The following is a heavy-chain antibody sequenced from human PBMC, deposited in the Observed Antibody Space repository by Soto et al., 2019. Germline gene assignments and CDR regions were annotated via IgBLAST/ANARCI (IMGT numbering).Heavy chain of an antibody. D-gene: IGHD3-3*01. CDR1: GDSFTSYL. CDR2: IYPGDSDT. CDR3: ERITYYDFCSGYYTSPYGMDV. V-gene: IGHV5-51*01. J-gene: IGHJ6*02. Sequence: GEYLKISCKGSGDSFTSYLIGWVRQMPGKDLEWMGIIYPGDSDTRYSPSFQGQVTISADKSISTAYLQWSSLKASDTAMYYCERITYYDFCSGYYTSPYGMDVWDQGITVP.